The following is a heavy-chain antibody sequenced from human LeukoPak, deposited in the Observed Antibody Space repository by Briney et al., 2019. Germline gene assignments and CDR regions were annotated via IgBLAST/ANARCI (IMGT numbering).Heavy chain of an antibody. CDR2: ISSSGSTI. CDR1: GFTFSDYY. J-gene: IGHJ4*02. D-gene: IGHD1-26*01. Sequence: GGSLRLSCAASGFTFSDYYMSWIRQAPGKGLEWVSYISSSGSTIYYADSVEGRFTISRDNAKNSLYLQMNSLRAEDTAVYYCARAIPSVGATGQFDYWGQGTLVTVSS. V-gene: IGHV3-11*04. CDR3: ARAIPSVGATGQFDY.